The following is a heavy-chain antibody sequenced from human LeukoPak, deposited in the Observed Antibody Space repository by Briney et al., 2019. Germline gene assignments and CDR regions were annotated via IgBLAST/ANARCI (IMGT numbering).Heavy chain of an antibody. V-gene: IGHV4-34*01. Sequence: SETLSLTCAVYGGSFSGYYWSWIRQPPGKGLEWIGEINHSGSTNYNPSLMSRVTISVDTSKNQFSLKLSSVTAADTAVYYCARLAYSSSWYPEYYFDYWGQGTLVTVSS. CDR1: GGSFSGYY. D-gene: IGHD6-13*01. J-gene: IGHJ4*02. CDR2: INHSGST. CDR3: ARLAYSSSWYPEYYFDY.